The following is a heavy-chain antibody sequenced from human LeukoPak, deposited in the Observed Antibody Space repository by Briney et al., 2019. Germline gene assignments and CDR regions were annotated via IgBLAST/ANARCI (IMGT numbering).Heavy chain of an antibody. CDR3: ARGVSYYYDNSGHPGWYFDL. V-gene: IGHV3-13*01. CDR2: IRTSGDT. J-gene: IGHJ2*01. CDR1: GFTFNYYD. Sequence: GGSLRLSCAVSGFTFNYYDMHWVRQAPGKRLEWVSAIRTSGDTHYPDSVKGRFAMSREDAKNSVHLQMNTLRAGDTAVYYCARGVSYYYDNSGHPGWYFDLWGRGTLVTVSS. D-gene: IGHD3-22*01.